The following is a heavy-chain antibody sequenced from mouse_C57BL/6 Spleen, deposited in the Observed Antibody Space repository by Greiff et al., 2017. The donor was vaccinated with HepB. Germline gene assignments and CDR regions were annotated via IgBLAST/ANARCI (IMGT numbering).Heavy chain of an antibody. CDR1: GFTFSSYG. J-gene: IGHJ3*01. CDR2: ISSGGSYT. V-gene: IGHV5-6*01. CDR3: ARHGGNYGSSFFAY. Sequence: EVKVVESGGDLVKPGGSLKLSCAASGFTFSSYGMSWVRQTPDKRLEWVATISSGGSYTYYPDSVKGRFTISRDNAKNTLYLQMSSLKSEDTAMYYCARHGGNYGSSFFAYWGQGTLVTVSA. D-gene: IGHD1-1*01.